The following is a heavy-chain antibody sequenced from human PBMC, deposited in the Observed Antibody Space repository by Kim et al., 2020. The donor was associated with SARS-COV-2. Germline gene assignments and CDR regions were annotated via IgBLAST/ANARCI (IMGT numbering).Heavy chain of an antibody. Sequence: AQKIQGRVTLTRDTSTSTDYMDLRSLRSEDTAVYYCARVMSGSSGWVHFDYWGQGTLVTVSS. J-gene: IGHJ4*02. D-gene: IGHD6-19*01. V-gene: IGHV1-46*01. CDR3: ARVMSGSSGWVHFDY.